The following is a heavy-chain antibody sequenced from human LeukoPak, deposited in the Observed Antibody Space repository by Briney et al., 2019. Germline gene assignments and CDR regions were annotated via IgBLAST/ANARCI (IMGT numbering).Heavy chain of an antibody. J-gene: IGHJ4*02. D-gene: IGHD1-26*01. V-gene: IGHV4-4*07. CDR3: ARGDGSGSYSTGSDGLFDY. Sequence: PSETLSLTCTVSGGSISSYYWSWIRQPAGKGLEWIGRIYTSGSTNYNPSLKSRVTMSVDTSKNQFSLKLSSVTAADTAVYYCARGDGSGSYSTGSDGLFDYWGQGTLVTVSS. CDR2: IYTSGST. CDR1: GGSISSYY.